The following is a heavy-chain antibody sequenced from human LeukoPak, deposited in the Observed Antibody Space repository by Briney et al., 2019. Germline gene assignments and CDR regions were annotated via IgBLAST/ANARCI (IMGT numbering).Heavy chain of an antibody. CDR2: IKQDGSEK. Sequence: GGSLRLSCAASGFTFSTYWMSWVRQAPGKGLEWVANIKQDGSEKYYVDSVKGRFTISRDNAKNSLYLQMNSLRAEDTALYYCAALYDILTGYYRENDYWGQGTLVTVSS. CDR3: AALYDILTGYYRENDY. D-gene: IGHD3-9*01. J-gene: IGHJ4*02. V-gene: IGHV3-7*03. CDR1: GFTFSTYW.